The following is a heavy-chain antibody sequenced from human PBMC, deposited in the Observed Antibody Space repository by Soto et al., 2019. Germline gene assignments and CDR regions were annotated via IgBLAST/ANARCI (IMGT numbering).Heavy chain of an antibody. CDR3: AKSDIAVADNAFDI. V-gene: IGHV3-30*18. D-gene: IGHD6-19*01. Sequence: ESGGGVVQPGRSLRRSCAASGFTFSSYGMHWVRQAPGKGLEWVAVISYDGSNKYYADSVKGRFTISRDNSKNTLYLQMNSLRAEDMAVYYCAKSDIAVADNAFDIWGQGTMVTVSS. CDR1: GFTFSSYG. J-gene: IGHJ3*02. CDR2: ISYDGSNK.